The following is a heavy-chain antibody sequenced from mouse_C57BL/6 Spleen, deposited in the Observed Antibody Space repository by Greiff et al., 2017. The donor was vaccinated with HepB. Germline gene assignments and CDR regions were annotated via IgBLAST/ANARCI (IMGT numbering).Heavy chain of an antibody. CDR3: AREGYYGSSYAMDY. CDR2: ISYDGSN. J-gene: IGHJ4*01. V-gene: IGHV3-6*01. Sequence: EVQLQQSGPGLVKPSQSLSLTCSVTGYSITSGYYWNWIRQFPGTKLEWMGYISYDGSNNYNPSLKNRISITRDTSKNQFFLKLNSVTTEDTATYYCAREGYYGSSYAMDYWGQGTSVTVSS. CDR1: GYSITSGYY. D-gene: IGHD1-1*01.